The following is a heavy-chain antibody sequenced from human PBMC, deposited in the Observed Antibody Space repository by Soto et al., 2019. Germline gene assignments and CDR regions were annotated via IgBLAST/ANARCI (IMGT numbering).Heavy chain of an antibody. CDR1: GGSISSGGYY. CDR2: IYYSGST. D-gene: IGHD3-10*01. J-gene: IGHJ6*02. V-gene: IGHV4-31*03. CDR3: ARDQPSPYGSGSSMDV. Sequence: TLSLTCTVSGGSISSGGYYWSWIRQHPGKGLEWIGYIYYSGSTYYNPSLKSRVTISVDTPKNQFSLKLSSVTAADTAVYYCARDQPSPYGSGSSMDVWGQGTTVTVSS.